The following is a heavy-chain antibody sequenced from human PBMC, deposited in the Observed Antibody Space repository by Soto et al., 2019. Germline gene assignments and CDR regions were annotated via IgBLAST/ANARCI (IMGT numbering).Heavy chain of an antibody. J-gene: IGHJ4*02. Sequence: QVQLVQSGAEVKRPGSSVKVSCESSGDTFNSYLISWVRQAPGQGLEWMGGIIPIIRVTHYAQRFQGRVNSSALSSTGTAYMELTNLGFEDTALYYCARESLGAKGADHWGQGPLVTVSS. CDR1: GDTFNSYL. D-gene: IGHD7-27*01. CDR2: IIPIIRVT. V-gene: IGHV1-69*17. CDR3: ARESLGAKGADH.